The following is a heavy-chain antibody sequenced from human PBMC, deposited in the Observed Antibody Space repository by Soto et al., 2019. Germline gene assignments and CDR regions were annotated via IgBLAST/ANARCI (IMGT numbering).Heavy chain of an antibody. V-gene: IGHV3-23*01. CDR1: GFTFTDYA. D-gene: IGHD1-1*01. Sequence: GSLRLSCAASGFTFTDYAMSWVRQAPGKGLEWVSTISGRGINTHYADSVKGRFTISKDNSKNTLYLQMTSLRAEDTAVYYCASHISSTGTLALDYWGQGTLVTVS. CDR3: ASHISSTGTLALDY. CDR2: ISGRGINT. J-gene: IGHJ4*02.